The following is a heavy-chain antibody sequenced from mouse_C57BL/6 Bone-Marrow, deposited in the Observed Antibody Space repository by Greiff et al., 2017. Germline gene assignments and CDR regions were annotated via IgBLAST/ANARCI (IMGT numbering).Heavy chain of an antibody. CDR2: IDPSDSST. J-gene: IGHJ2*01. Sequence: QVQLQQPGAELVRPGTSVKLSCKASGYTFTSYWMHWVKQRPGQGLGWIGVIDPSDSSTNYNQKFKGKATLTVDTSSSTAYMQLSSLTSEDSAVYYCARDYYGSSFDYWGQGTTLTVSS. D-gene: IGHD1-1*01. CDR3: ARDYYGSSFDY. V-gene: IGHV1-59*01. CDR1: GYTFTSYW.